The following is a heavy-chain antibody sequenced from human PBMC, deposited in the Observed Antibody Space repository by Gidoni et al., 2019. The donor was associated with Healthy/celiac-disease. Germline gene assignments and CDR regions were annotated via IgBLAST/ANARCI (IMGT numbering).Heavy chain of an antibody. CDR3: AKDISYDSSGWSYGMDV. J-gene: IGHJ6*02. V-gene: IGHV3-9*01. CDR2: ISLNSGSI. CDR1: GFTFDDYA. D-gene: IGHD3-22*01. Sequence: EVQLVESGRGLVQPGRSLRLSCAASGFTFDDYAMHWVRQASGKGLEWVSGISLNSGSIGYADSVKGRFTISRDNAKNSLYLQMNSLRAEDTALYYCAKDISYDSSGWSYGMDVWGQGTTVTVSS.